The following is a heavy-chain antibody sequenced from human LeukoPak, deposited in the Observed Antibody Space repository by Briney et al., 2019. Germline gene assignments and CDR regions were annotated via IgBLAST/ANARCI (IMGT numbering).Heavy chain of an antibody. CDR3: ARAEARYFGWLYFDY. CDR2: INPNSGGT. V-gene: IGHV1-2*04. CDR1: GYTFTGYY. J-gene: IGHJ4*02. D-gene: IGHD3-9*01. Sequence: ASVKVSCKASGYTFTGYYMHWVRQAPGQGLEWMGWINPNSGGTNYAQKFQGWVTMTRDTSISTAYMELSRLRSDDTAVYYCARAEARYFGWLYFDYWGQGTLVTVSS.